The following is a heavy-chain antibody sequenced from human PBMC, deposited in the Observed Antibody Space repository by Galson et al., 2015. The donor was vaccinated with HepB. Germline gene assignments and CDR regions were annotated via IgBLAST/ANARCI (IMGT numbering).Heavy chain of an antibody. D-gene: IGHD4-17*01. CDR2: ISAYNGNI. CDR1: GYTFTNYG. Sequence: KVSCKASGYTFTNYGITWVRQAPGQGLEWMGWISAYNGNIEYAQKLQDRVTMTTDTSTSTAYMELRSLRSDDTAVYYCARIPPLPTENWFDPWGQGTLVTVSS. V-gene: IGHV1-18*01. CDR3: ARIPPLPTENWFDP. J-gene: IGHJ5*02.